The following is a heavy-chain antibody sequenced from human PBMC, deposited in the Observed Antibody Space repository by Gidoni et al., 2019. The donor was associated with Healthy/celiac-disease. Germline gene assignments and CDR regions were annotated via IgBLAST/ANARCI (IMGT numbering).Heavy chain of an antibody. CDR1: GFTFSSHA. Sequence: EVQLLESGGGLVQPGGSLRLSCAASGFTFSSHAMYLVRRAPGKGLGWVSASSGSGGSTYYADSVKGRFTISRDNSKNTLYLQMNSLRAEDTAVYYCAKAMREDIVVVPAAIRYGYAFDIWGQGTMVTVSS. CDR2: SSGSGGST. D-gene: IGHD2-2*01. V-gene: IGHV3-23*01. CDR3: AKAMREDIVVVPAAIRYGYAFDI. J-gene: IGHJ3*02.